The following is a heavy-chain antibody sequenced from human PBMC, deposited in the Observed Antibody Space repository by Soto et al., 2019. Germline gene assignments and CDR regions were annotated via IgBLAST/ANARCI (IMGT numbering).Heavy chain of an antibody. Sequence: GGSLRLSCAAFGFKISSSSMNWVRQAPGRGLEWVAYISDSGSNTLYADSVKGRFTISRDNSKNTLYLQMNSLRAEDSAMYYCVRERSGYSYADSWGQGTLVTVSS. D-gene: IGHD5-18*01. CDR1: GFKISSSS. CDR3: VRERSGYSYADS. V-gene: IGHV3-48*01. CDR2: ISDSGSNT. J-gene: IGHJ4*02.